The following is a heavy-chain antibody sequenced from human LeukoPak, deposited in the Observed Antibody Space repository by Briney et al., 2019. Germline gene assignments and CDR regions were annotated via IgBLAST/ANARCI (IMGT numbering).Heavy chain of an antibody. CDR2: IYYSGNT. V-gene: IGHV4-59*01. CDR1: GGSISNYY. Sequence: SETLSLTCTVSGGSISNYYWSWIRPPPGKGLEWIGYIYYSGNTNYNPSLKSRVTISVDTSKNQFSLKLNSVTAADTAVYYCARVRYCSTNRCYDREFDNWGQGTLVTVSS. CDR3: ARVRYCSTNRCYDREFDN. J-gene: IGHJ4*02. D-gene: IGHD2-2*01.